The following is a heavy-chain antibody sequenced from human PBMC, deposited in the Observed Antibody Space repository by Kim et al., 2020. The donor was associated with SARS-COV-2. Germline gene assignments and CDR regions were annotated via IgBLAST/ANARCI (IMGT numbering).Heavy chain of an antibody. J-gene: IGHJ6*03. CDR3: AKDFGHYYGSGHHYYYYMDV. CDR1: GFGFSSYG. CDR2: ISYDGSNQ. V-gene: IGHV3-30*18. D-gene: IGHD3-10*01. Sequence: GGSLRLSCVASGFGFSSYGMHWVRQVPGKRLEGVAAISYDGSNQEYVDSVKGRFTISRDNSKNTVYLQMSSLRPEDTTVYYCAKDFGHYYGSGHHYYYYMDVWGNGTTVTVSS.